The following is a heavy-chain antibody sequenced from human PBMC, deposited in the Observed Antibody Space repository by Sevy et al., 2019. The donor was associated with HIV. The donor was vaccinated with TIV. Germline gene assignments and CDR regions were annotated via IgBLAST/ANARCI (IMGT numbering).Heavy chain of an antibody. CDR2: IRSDGSDK. CDR1: GFTFSGSG. Sequence: GGSLRLSCAASGFTFSGSGMHWVRQAPGKGLEWVAFIRSDGSDKWYRDSVKGRFTISRDNSKSTLFLQMNSLRSEDTALYYCAQDYCVSSACYLYWFDPWGQGTLVTVSS. V-gene: IGHV3-30*02. CDR3: AQDYCVSSACYLYWFDP. J-gene: IGHJ5*02. D-gene: IGHD2-2*01.